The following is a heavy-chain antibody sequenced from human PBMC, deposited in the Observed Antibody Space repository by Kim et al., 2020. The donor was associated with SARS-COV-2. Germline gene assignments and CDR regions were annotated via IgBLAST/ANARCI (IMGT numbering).Heavy chain of an antibody. D-gene: IGHD6-19*01. V-gene: IGHV4-34*01. CDR1: GGSFSGYY. Sequence: SETLSLTCAVYGGSFSGYYWSWIRQPPGKGLEWIGEINHSGSTNYNPSLKSRVTISVDTSKNQFSLKLSSVTAADTAVYYCARFVYGLDYYYYGMDVWGQGTTVTVSS. J-gene: IGHJ6*02. CDR3: ARFVYGLDYYYYGMDV. CDR2: INHSGST.